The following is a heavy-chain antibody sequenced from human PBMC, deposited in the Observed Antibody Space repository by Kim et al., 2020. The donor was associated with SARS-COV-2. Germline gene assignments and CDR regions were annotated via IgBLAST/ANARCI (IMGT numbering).Heavy chain of an antibody. D-gene: IGHD5-18*01. J-gene: IGHJ4*02. Sequence: ASVKVSCKTSGYTFTDFRITWVRQAPGQGLEWVGWISAHSGDTAYAPKLQGRVTLTTDTSTSTAYMELKSLTSDDSAVYYCARGYNYGHWGQGTLVTGSS. CDR1: GYTFTDFR. V-gene: IGHV1-18*01. CDR3: ARGYNYGH. CDR2: ISAHSGDT.